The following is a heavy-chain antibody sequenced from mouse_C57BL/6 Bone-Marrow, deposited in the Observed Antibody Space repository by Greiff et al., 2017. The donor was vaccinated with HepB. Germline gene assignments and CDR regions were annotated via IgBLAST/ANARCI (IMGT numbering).Heavy chain of an antibody. CDR1: GFTFSSYG. Sequence: EVKLVESGGDLVKPGGSLKLSCAASGFTFSSYGMSWVRQTPDKRLEWVATISSGGSYTYYPDSVKGRFTISRDNAKNTLDLQMSSLKSEDTAMYYCARRYYGSSYFYWYFDVWGTGTTVTVSS. J-gene: IGHJ1*03. CDR3: ARRYYGSSYFYWYFDV. V-gene: IGHV5-6*02. CDR2: ISSGGSYT. D-gene: IGHD1-1*01.